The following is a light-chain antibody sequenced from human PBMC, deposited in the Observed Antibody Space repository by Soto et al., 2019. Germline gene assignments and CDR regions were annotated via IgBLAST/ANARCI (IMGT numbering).Light chain of an antibody. V-gene: IGKV3-20*01. CDR2: GAS. Sequence: EIVLTQSPGTLSLSPGERATLSCRASQSVSSSSLTWYQQKPGQAPRLLIYGASTRATGIPDRFSGSGSGTDFSLTSSILEPEDFAFYYCLQFDISPLYTFGPGTKVDSK. CDR1: QSVSSSS. J-gene: IGKJ2*01. CDR3: LQFDISPLYT.